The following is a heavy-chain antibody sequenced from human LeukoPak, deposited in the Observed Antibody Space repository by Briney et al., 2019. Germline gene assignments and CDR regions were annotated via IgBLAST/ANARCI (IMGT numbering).Heavy chain of an antibody. Sequence: SETLSLTCTVSGGSISSSSYYWGWIRQPPGKGLEWIGSIYYSGSTYYNPSLKSRVTISVDTSKNQFSLKLSSVTAADTAVYYCAGTLAKIFGVVTIDAFDIWGQGTMVTVSS. J-gene: IGHJ3*02. D-gene: IGHD3-3*01. CDR1: GGSISSSSYY. CDR2: IYYSGST. V-gene: IGHV4-39*01. CDR3: AGTLAKIFGVVTIDAFDI.